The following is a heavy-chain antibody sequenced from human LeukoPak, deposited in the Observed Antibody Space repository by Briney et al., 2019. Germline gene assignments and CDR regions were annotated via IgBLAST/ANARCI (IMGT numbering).Heavy chain of an antibody. Sequence: GGSLRLSCAASRFTFNSYGMNWVRQAPGKGLEWVSYISSSSSTIYYADSVKGRFTISRDNAKNSLYLQMNSLRADDTAVYYCARQLTAYDGRYWGQGTLVTVSS. CDR2: ISSSSSTI. CDR1: RFTFNSYG. J-gene: IGHJ4*02. V-gene: IGHV3-48*01. D-gene: IGHD1-14*01. CDR3: ARQLTAYDGRY.